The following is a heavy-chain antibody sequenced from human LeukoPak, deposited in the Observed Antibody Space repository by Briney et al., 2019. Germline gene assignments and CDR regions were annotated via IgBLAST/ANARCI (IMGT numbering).Heavy chain of an antibody. CDR3: ARVPTAYSSGWYAAYYYYGMDV. J-gene: IGHJ6*02. Sequence: SETLSLTCAVYGGSFSGYYWSWLRQPPGKGLEWIGEINNSGSTNYNPSFKSRVTISVDTSKNQFSLKLSSVTAADTAVYYCARVPTAYSSGWYAAYYYYGMDVWGQGTTVTVSS. CDR1: GGSFSGYY. V-gene: IGHV4-34*01. CDR2: INNSGST. D-gene: IGHD6-19*01.